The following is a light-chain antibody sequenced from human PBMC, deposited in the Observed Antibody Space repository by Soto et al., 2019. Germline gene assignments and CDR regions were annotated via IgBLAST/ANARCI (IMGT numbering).Light chain of an antibody. CDR2: GAS. Sequence: EIVMTQSPATLSVSPGERATLYCMASQSVSSNLDWYQQKPGQAPMLLMYGASTRSTGIPDRFSGSGSGTEFKLTISSLQSEDCAVYDGQQHNNWPPWTFGQRTNVEIK. J-gene: IGKJ1*01. V-gene: IGKV3-15*01. CDR1: QSVSSN. CDR3: QQHNNWPPWT.